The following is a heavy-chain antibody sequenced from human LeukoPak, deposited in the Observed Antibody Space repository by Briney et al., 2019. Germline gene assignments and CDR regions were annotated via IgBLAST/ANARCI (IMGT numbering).Heavy chain of an antibody. CDR3: ARYVWGSYPTFEDY. D-gene: IGHD3-16*02. CDR2: IYYSGST. CDR1: GGSISSYY. V-gene: IGHV4-59*01. Sequence: SETLSLTCTVSGGSISSYYWGWIRQPPGKGLEWIGYIYYSGSTNYNPSLKSRVTISVDTSKNKFSLKLSSVTAADTAVYYCARYVWGSYPTFEDYWGQGTLVTVSS. J-gene: IGHJ4*02.